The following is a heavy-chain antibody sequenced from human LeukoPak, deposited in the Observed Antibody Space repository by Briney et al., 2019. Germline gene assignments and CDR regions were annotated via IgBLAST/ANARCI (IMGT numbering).Heavy chain of an antibody. CDR2: IYYSGSI. CDR3: AGQYSGYDSGAEYFQH. V-gene: IGHV4-61*01. J-gene: IGHJ1*01. CDR1: GGSVSSGSYY. Sequence: PSETLSLTCTVSGGSVSSGSYYWSWIRQPPGKGLEWIGYIYYSGSINYNPSLKSRVTISVDTSKNQFSLKLSSVTAADTAVYYCAGQYSGYDSGAEYFQHWGQGTLVTVSS. D-gene: IGHD5-12*01.